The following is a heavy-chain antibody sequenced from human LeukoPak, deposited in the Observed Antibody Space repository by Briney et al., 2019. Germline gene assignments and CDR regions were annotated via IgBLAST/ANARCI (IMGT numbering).Heavy chain of an antibody. Sequence: PGGSLRLSCAASGFTFSSYGMHWVRQAPGKGLEWVAVIWYDGSNKYYADSVKGRFTISRDNSKNTLYLQMNSLRAEDTAVYYCARGRALLDDSSGYYFLGSYYFDYWGQGTLVTVSS. D-gene: IGHD3-22*01. CDR2: IWYDGSNK. J-gene: IGHJ4*02. CDR1: GFTFSSYG. CDR3: ARGRALLDDSSGYYFLGSYYFDY. V-gene: IGHV3-33*01.